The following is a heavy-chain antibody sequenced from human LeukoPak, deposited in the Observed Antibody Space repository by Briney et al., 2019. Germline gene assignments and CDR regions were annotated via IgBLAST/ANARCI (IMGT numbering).Heavy chain of an antibody. Sequence: GGSLRLSCAASGFTFSSYAMSWVRQAPGKGLEWVSAISGSGGSTYYADSVKGRFTISRDNSKNTLYLQMNSLRAEDTAEYYCAKDRVPLAARPLHFDYWGQGTLVTVSS. CDR1: GFTFSSYA. D-gene: IGHD6-6*01. CDR2: ISGSGGST. CDR3: AKDRVPLAARPLHFDY. J-gene: IGHJ4*02. V-gene: IGHV3-23*01.